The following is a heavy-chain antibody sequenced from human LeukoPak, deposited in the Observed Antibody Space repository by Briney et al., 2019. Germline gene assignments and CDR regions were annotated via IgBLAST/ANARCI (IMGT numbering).Heavy chain of an antibody. J-gene: IGHJ4*02. CDR2: ISSSSSTI. D-gene: IGHD3-3*01. CDR1: GFTFSSYS. Sequence: GGSLRLSCAASGFTFSSYSMNWVRQAPGKGLEWVSYISSSSSTIYYADSVKGRFTISRDNGKNSLYLQMNSLRAEDTAVYYCARDGGGGPFDYWGQGTLVTVSS. CDR3: ARDGGGGPFDY. V-gene: IGHV3-48*01.